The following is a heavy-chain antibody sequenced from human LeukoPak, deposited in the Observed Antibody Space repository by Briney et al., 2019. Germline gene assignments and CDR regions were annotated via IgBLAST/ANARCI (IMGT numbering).Heavy chain of an antibody. CDR2: IKQDGSEK. Sequence: PGGSLRLSCAASGFTFSSYWMSRVRQAPGKGLEWVANIKQDGSEKTYVDSVKGRFTISRDNAKNSLYLQMNSLRVEDTAMYYCVRDGGTDWYDPWGQGTLVTVFS. J-gene: IGHJ5*02. CDR1: GFTFSSYW. D-gene: IGHD3-16*01. CDR3: VRDGGTDWYDP. V-gene: IGHV3-7*01.